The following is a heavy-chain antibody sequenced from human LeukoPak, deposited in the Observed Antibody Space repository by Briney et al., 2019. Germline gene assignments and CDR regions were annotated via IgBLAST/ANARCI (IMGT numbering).Heavy chain of an antibody. CDR3: AKLMRHMMEDVLDL. D-gene: IGHD3-16*01. V-gene: IGHV3-23*01. J-gene: IGHJ3*01. Sequence: GGSLRLSCVASGFTFSSYAMNWVRQVPGTGLEWVSFISATGLSTYYADSVKGRFTVSRDNSKNTLYLQMNSLRAADTAVYYCAKLMRHMMEDVLDLWGQGTVVTVSS. CDR1: GFTFSSYA. CDR2: ISATGLST.